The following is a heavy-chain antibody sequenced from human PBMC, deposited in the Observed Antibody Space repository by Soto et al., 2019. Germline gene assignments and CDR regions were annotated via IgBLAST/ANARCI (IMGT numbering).Heavy chain of an antibody. D-gene: IGHD5-18*01. CDR1: GFTFSSYA. J-gene: IGHJ4*02. V-gene: IGHV3-30-3*01. Sequence: QVQLVESGGGVVQPGRSLRLSCAASGFTFSSYAMHWVRQAPGKGLEWVAVISYDGSNKYYADSVKGRFTISRDNSKNTRYLQMNSLRAEDTAVYYCAREGYSYQGGFDYWGQGTLVTVSS. CDR2: ISYDGSNK. CDR3: AREGYSYQGGFDY.